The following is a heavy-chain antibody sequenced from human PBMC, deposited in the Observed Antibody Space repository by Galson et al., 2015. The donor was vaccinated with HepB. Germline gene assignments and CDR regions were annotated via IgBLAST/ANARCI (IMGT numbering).Heavy chain of an antibody. CDR3: AKDSSSAYPHYFDY. CDR2: VSDSL. D-gene: IGHD3-22*01. CDR1: GFGFHNYA. Sequence: SLRLSCAATGFGFHNYAMSWVRQAPGKGLEWVSTVSDSLYYADSVKGRFTISRDDSKNTLYLQMNSLKAEDSALYYCAKDSSSAYPHYFDYWGQGTLVTVSS. V-gene: IGHV3-23*01. J-gene: IGHJ4*02.